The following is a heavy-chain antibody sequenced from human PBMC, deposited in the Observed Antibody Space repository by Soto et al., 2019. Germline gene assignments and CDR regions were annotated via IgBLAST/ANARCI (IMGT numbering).Heavy chain of an antibody. J-gene: IGHJ4*02. CDR2: IYYSGST. CDR3: ARLGRRTVASHFDY. V-gene: IGHV4-59*08. D-gene: IGHD2-21*01. Sequence: QVQLQESGPGLVKPSETLSLICTVSGGSISPYYWSWIRQPPGKGLEWIGYIYYSGSTNYNPSLTTRVIISVDTSKRQFPSWLSSVTAADTAVYYCARLGRRTVASHFDYWGQGTLITVSS. CDR1: GGSISPYY.